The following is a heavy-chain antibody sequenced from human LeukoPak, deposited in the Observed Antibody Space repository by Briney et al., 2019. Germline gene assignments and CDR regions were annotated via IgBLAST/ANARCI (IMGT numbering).Heavy chain of an antibody. CDR3: AKTFLTAYDTYFYYYGLDV. V-gene: IGHV1-69*13. CDR2: INPVFGTA. Sequence: WASVKVSCKTSGYIFAHNGISWVRQAPAQGLEWMGGINPVFGTAHYAQKFQDRVTITADESTSTAYMELSSLRSEDTAVYYCAKTFLTAYDTYFYYYGLDVWGQGTPVTVSS. D-gene: IGHD3-9*01. J-gene: IGHJ6*02. CDR1: GYIFAHNG.